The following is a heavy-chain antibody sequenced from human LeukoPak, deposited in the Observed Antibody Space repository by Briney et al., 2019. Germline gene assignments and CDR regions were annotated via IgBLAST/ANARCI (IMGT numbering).Heavy chain of an antibody. CDR3: ARMYYDYVWGSYRSLDY. Sequence: KPSETLSLTCAVYGGSFSGYYWGWIRQPPGKGLEWIGEITHSGSTNYNPSLKSRVTISVDTSKNQFSLKLSSVTAADTAVYYCARMYYDYVWGSYRSLDYWGQGTLVTVSS. D-gene: IGHD3-16*02. V-gene: IGHV4-34*01. J-gene: IGHJ4*02. CDR1: GGSFSGYY. CDR2: ITHSGST.